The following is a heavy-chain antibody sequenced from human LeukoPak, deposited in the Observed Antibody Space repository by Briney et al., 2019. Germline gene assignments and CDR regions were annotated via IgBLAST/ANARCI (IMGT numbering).Heavy chain of an antibody. J-gene: IGHJ6*03. CDR2: IMPLFNTA. CDR3: ARVDRYHYYLDV. CDR1: GGTFSSYS. V-gene: IGHV1-69*05. Sequence: ASVKVSCKASGGTFSSYSITWVRQAPGQGLEWMGGIMPLFNTANYAQQFQGRVTITTDESTSTAYMELSSLRFEDTAMYYCARVDRYHYYLDVWGKGTTATVSS.